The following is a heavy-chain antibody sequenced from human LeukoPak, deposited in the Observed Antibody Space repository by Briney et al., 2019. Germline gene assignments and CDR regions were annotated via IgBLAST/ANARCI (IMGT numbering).Heavy chain of an antibody. V-gene: IGHV1-46*01. Sequence: GESLQISCKGSGYTFTSYYMHWVRQAPGQGLEWMGIINPSGGSTSYAQKFQGRVTMTRDTSTSTVYMELSSLRSEDTAVYYCARSSRRDGYNQIDYWGQGTLVTVSS. CDR1: GYTFTSYY. CDR3: ARSSRRDGYNQIDY. CDR2: INPSGGST. J-gene: IGHJ4*02. D-gene: IGHD5-24*01.